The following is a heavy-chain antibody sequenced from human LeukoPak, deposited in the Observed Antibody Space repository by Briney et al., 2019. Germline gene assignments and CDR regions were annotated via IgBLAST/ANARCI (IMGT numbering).Heavy chain of an antibody. CDR3: ATDPAGRMSSGSYRGRYNWFDP. CDR2: FGPEDVET. Sequence: ASVKVSCKVSGYTLTELSMHWVRQAPGKGLEWMGGFGPEDVETIYAQKFQGRVTMTEDTSTDTAYMELSSLRSEDTAVYYCATDPAGRMSSGSYRGRYNWFDPWGQGTLVTVSS. CDR1: GYTLTELS. J-gene: IGHJ5*02. V-gene: IGHV1-24*01. D-gene: IGHD1-26*01.